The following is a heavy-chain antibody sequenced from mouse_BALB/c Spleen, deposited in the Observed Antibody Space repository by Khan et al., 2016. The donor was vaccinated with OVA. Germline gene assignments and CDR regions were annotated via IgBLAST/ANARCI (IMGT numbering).Heavy chain of an antibody. CDR1: GFSLTNYG. D-gene: IGHD1-1*02. CDR2: MWSDGSA. CDR3: ARQPDYQYNVKDY. J-gene: IGHJ4*01. V-gene: IGHV2-6-1*01. Sequence: QVQLKESGPGLVAPSQSLSITCTISGFSLTNYGVHWVRQPPGKGLEWLVLMWSDGSATYNSALKSRLTISMDNSKSQVFLKMHSLQTADTAMYFCARQPDYQYNVKDYWGQGTSVTVAS.